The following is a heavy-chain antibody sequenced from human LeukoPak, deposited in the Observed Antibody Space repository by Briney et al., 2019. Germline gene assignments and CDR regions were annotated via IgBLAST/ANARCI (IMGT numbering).Heavy chain of an antibody. CDR2: VNHSGST. D-gene: IGHD6-6*01. CDR3: ARVGGYSSSSPKTWYNWFDP. V-gene: IGHV4-34*01. Sequence: SETLSLTCAVYGGSFSGYYWSWIRQPPGKGLEWIGEVNHSGSTNYNPSLKSRVTISVDTSKNQFSLKLSSVTAADTAVYYCARVGGYSSSSPKTWYNWFDPWGQGTLVTVSS. J-gene: IGHJ5*02. CDR1: GGSFSGYY.